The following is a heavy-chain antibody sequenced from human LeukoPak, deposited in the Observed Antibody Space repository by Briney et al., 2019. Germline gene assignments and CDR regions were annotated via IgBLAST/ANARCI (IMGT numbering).Heavy chain of an antibody. J-gene: IGHJ3*01. V-gene: IGHV3-23*01. Sequence: PGGSLRLACAAPGFTFSSYAMNWVRQAPGKGLEWVSAFSATDGSAQYAESVEGRFTISRDNSKNTLFLQMNSLGAEDTAVYYCARAKIAAAGTGAFDVWGQGTLVTVSS. D-gene: IGHD6-13*01. CDR3: ARAKIAAAGTGAFDV. CDR2: FSATDGSA. CDR1: GFTFSSYA.